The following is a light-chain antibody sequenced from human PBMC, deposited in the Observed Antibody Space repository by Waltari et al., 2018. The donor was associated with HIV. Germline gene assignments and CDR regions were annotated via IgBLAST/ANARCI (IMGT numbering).Light chain of an antibody. CDR1: QSVLYSATKKNS. CDR3: QQYYTTPLS. V-gene: IGKV4-1*01. CDR2: WAS. Sequence: DFVMTQSPDSLAVSLGERATINCKSSQSVLYSATKKNSLAWYQQKPGQPPKLLISWASARKSGVPARFSGSGSGTDFTLTINNLQAEDVAVYYWQQYYTTPLSFGGGTKVEIK. J-gene: IGKJ4*01.